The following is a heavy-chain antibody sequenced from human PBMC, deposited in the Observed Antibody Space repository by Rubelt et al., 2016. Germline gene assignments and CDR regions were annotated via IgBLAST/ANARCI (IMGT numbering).Heavy chain of an antibody. CDR2: IHYSGST. Sequence: QLQLQESGPGLVKPSATLSLTCTVSGDSIYTSSFYWGWLRQPPGKGLEWIGSIHYSGSTYYNPSLKGRLTLSVDMSNNQLSRKLSSVTDADTALYYCARISQVGHTFDYWGQGILVTVSS. J-gene: IGHJ4*02. CDR1: GDSIYTSSFY. D-gene: IGHD1-26*01. CDR3: ARISQVGHTFDY. V-gene: IGHV4-39*07.